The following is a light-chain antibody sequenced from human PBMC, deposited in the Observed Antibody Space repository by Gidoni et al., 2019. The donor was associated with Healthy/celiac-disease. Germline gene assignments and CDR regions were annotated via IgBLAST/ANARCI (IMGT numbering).Light chain of an antibody. CDR2: AVS. Sequence: QSALTQPASVSGSPGQSITISCTGTSSDVGGYNYVSWYQQHPGYSPKLIIYAVSDRPSGVSNRFSGSKSGDTASLTISGLQADDEADYYCASYTSAGTLGVFGGGTKLTVL. J-gene: IGLJ2*01. CDR1: SSDVGGYNY. CDR3: ASYTSAGTLGV. V-gene: IGLV2-14*03.